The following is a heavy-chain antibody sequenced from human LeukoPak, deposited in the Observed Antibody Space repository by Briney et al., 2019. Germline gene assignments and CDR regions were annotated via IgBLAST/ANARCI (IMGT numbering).Heavy chain of an antibody. V-gene: IGHV1-8*03. Sequence: ASVKVSCKASGYTFTSYDINWVRQATGQGLEWMGWMNPNSGNTGYAQKFQGRVNITRNASISTAYMELSSLRSEDTAVYYCARASSSWSIGDWFDPWGQGTLVTVSS. CDR3: ARASSSWSIGDWFDP. CDR1: GYTFTSYD. J-gene: IGHJ5*02. CDR2: MNPNSGNT. D-gene: IGHD6-13*01.